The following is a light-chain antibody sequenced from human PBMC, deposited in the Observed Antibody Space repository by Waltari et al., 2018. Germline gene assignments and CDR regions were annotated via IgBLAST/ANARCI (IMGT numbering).Light chain of an antibody. CDR2: ANS. CDR3: SSYTSIIPPFL. V-gene: IGLV2-14*02. J-gene: IGLJ1*01. Sequence: QSALTQPASVSGSPGQSITISCTGTTSDVGNYNLVSWYQQVPGRAPKLMIYANSRWPSDTSHRFSGSKSGNTASLTISGLQPEDEADYYCSSYTSIIPPFLFGTGTKVTVL. CDR1: TSDVGNYNL.